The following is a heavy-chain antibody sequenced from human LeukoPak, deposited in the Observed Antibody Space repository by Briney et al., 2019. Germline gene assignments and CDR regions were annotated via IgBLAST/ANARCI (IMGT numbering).Heavy chain of an antibody. CDR3: AKDFAQEGTLSVDY. Sequence: PGGSLRLSCAASGFTFSSYAMHWVRQAPGKGLEWVAVISYDGSNKYYADSVKGRFTISRDNSKNTLYLQMNSLRAEDTAVYYCAKDFAQEGTLSVDYWGQGTLVTVSS. V-gene: IGHV3-30*04. CDR1: GFTFSSYA. J-gene: IGHJ4*02. CDR2: ISYDGSNK. D-gene: IGHD3-10*01.